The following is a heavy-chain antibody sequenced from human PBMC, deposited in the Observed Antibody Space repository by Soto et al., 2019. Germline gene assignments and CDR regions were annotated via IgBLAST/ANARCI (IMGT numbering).Heavy chain of an antibody. V-gene: IGHV4-30-4*01. CDR1: GGSISSANSY. D-gene: IGHD1-20*01. Sequence: QVQLQESGPGLVKPSQTLSLTCTVSGGSISSANSYWSWIRQPPGKGLEWIGYIDYSGSTYYNPSLKSRLTISVDTSKNQFSLRLSSVTAADTAVFYCARSNWNDLVGAFDFWGQGTMVTVSS. J-gene: IGHJ3*01. CDR2: IDYSGST. CDR3: ARSNWNDLVGAFDF.